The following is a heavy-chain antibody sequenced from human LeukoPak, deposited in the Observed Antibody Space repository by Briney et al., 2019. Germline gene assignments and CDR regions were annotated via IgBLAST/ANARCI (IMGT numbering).Heavy chain of an antibody. J-gene: IGHJ4*02. CDR1: GVYISSHY. V-gene: IGHV4-59*11. Sequence: SETLSLTCTVSGVYISSHYWRWLRQPPGKGREGMGYIYYRGSTNYNPSLKSRVTISVDTSKNQFSLKLSSVTAADTAVYYCAGYGGFFDYWGQGTLVTVSS. CDR2: IYYRGST. D-gene: IGHD5-18*01. CDR3: AGYGGFFDY.